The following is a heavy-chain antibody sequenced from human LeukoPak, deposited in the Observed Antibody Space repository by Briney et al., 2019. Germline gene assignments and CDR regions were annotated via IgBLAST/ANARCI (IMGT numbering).Heavy chain of an antibody. Sequence: PSETLSLTCAVYGGSFSGYYWSWIRQPPGKGLEWIGEINHSGSTNYNPSLKSRVTISVDTSKNQFSLKLSSVTAADTAVYYCAGGAGDDILTGGYYYYYGMDVWGQGTTVTVSS. CDR2: INHSGST. J-gene: IGHJ6*02. CDR3: AGGAGDDILTGGYYYYYGMDV. CDR1: GGSFSGYY. D-gene: IGHD3-9*01. V-gene: IGHV4-34*01.